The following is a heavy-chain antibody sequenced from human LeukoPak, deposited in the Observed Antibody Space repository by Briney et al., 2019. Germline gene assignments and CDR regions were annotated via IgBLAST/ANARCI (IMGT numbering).Heavy chain of an antibody. J-gene: IGHJ4*02. CDR2: IYTSGST. D-gene: IGHD4-17*01. V-gene: IGHV4-4*07. Sequence: SETLSLTCTVSGGSISTYYWSWIRQPAGKGLEWIGRIYTSGSTNHNPSLKSRVTISVDKSKNQFSLKLSSVTAADTAVYYCARDHDTYGERYFDYWGQGTLVTVSS. CDR3: ARDHDTYGERYFDY. CDR1: GGSISTYY.